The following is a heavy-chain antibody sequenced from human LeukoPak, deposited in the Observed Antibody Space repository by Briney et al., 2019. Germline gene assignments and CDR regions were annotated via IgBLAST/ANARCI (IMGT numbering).Heavy chain of an antibody. CDR1: GFTFDTYG. D-gene: IGHD1-1*01. J-gene: IGHJ6*02. CDR2: IAYDGSNR. V-gene: IGHV3-30*18. Sequence: GGSMTLSCAASGFTFDTYGMLWVRQAPGKGLEWVAVIAYDGSNRVYADSVKGRFTISRDNSKNTLYLQMNSLRGEDTAVYYCAKEKAIATINYGLDVWGQGTTVTVSS. CDR3: AKEKAIATINYGLDV.